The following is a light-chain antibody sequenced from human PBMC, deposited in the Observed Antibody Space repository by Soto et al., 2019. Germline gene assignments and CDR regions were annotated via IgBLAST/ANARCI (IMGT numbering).Light chain of an antibody. CDR2: GAS. CDR3: QQRSNWPPLT. CDR1: QSVGNY. V-gene: IGKV3-11*01. J-gene: IGKJ4*01. Sequence: EIVLTQSPATLSLSPGERATLSCRASQSVGNYLAWYQQKPGQAPRLLIYGASNRATGIPARFSGSGSGTDFTLTISSLEAEDFAVYYCQQRSNWPPLTFGGGTKLE.